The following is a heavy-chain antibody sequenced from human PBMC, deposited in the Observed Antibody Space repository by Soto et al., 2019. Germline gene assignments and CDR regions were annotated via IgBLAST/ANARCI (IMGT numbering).Heavy chain of an antibody. D-gene: IGHD1-1*01. CDR1: GGTFSSYA. J-gene: IGHJ4*02. Sequence: SVKVSCKASGGTFSSYAISWVRQAPGQGLEWMGGIIPIFGTANYAQKFQGRVTVTADESTSTAYMELSSLRSEDTAVYYCAKSNWNDVVDYWGQGTLVTVSS. CDR3: AKSNWNDVVDY. V-gene: IGHV1-69*13. CDR2: IIPIFGTA.